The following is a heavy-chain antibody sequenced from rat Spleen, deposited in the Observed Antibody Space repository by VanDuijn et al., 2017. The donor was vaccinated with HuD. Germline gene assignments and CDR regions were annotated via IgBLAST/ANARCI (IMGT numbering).Heavy chain of an antibody. D-gene: IGHD1-6*01. CDR3: TRFDTTDYYFDY. CDR1: GFSLTSYD. J-gene: IGHJ2*01. V-gene: IGHV2-1*01. Sequence: QVQLKESGPGLVQPSQTLSLTCTVSGFSLTSYDVHWVRQPPGKGLEWMGGIWGDGNTDYNSALKSRLSISRDTSKSQVFLKMNSLQTEDTAIYFCTRFDTTDYYFDYWGQGVMVTVSS. CDR2: IWGDGNT.